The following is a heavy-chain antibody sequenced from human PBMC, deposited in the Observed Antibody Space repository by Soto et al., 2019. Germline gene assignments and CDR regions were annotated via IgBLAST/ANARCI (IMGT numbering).Heavy chain of an antibody. CDR3: ARDNAPYCSSTSCYSQFQH. J-gene: IGHJ1*01. CDR2: IWYDGSNK. D-gene: IGHD2-2*01. V-gene: IGHV3-33*01. CDR1: GFTFSSYG. Sequence: QVQLVESGGGVVQPGRSLRLSCAASGFTFSSYGMHWVRQAPGKGLEWVAVIWYDGSNKYYADSVKGRFTISRDNSKNTLYLQMNSLRAEDTAVYYCARDNAPYCSSTSCYSQFQHWGQGTLVTVSS.